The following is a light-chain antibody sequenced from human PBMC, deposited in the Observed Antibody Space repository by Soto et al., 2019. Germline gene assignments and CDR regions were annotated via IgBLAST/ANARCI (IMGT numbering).Light chain of an antibody. CDR2: GAS. CDR3: QQYNNWLTWT. Sequence: MTQSPSTLPASVGDRVTITCRASQSISNWLAWYQQKPGQAPRLLIYGASTRATGIPARFSGSGSGTEFTLTISSLQSEDFAVYYCQQYNNWLTWTFGQGTKVDIK. V-gene: IGKV3-15*01. J-gene: IGKJ1*01. CDR1: QSISNW.